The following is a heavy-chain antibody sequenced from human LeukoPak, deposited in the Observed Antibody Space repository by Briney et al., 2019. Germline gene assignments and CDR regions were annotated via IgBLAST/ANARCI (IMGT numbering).Heavy chain of an antibody. V-gene: IGHV1-2*02. D-gene: IGHD2-15*01. CDR2: INPNSGGT. Sequence: ASVKVSCKASGYTFTGYYMHWVRQAPGQGLEWMGWINPNSGGTNYAQKFQGRVTMTRDTSISTAYMELSRLRSDDTAVYYCARAGKYCSGGSCYSPYWGQGTLVTVSS. CDR3: ARAGKYCSGGSCYSPY. CDR1: GYTFTGYY. J-gene: IGHJ1*01.